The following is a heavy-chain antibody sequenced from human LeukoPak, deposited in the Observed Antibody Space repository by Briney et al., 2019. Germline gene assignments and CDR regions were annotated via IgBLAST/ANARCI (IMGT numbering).Heavy chain of an antibody. Sequence: PTGGSLRLSCAASGFTFSSYSMNWVRQAPGKGLEWVSYISSSSSTIYYADSVKGRFTISTDNSENTLYLQMDSLRAEDTAVYYCARGLRYFGPCDYWGQGTLVTVSS. CDR1: GFTFSSYS. CDR3: ARGLRYFGPCDY. D-gene: IGHD3-9*01. J-gene: IGHJ4*02. CDR2: ISSSSSTI. V-gene: IGHV3-48*01.